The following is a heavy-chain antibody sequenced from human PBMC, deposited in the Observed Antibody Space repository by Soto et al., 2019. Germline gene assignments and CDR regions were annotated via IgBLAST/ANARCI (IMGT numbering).Heavy chain of an antibody. CDR2: IYYSGST. CDR1: GGSISSGGYY. Sequence: SETLSLTCTVSGGSISSGGYYWSWIRQHPGKGLEWIGYIYYSGSTYYNPSLKSRVTISVDTSKNQFSLKLSSVTAADTAVYYCAPNYGGNSAWFEPWGQGTLVTVSS. D-gene: IGHD4-17*01. CDR3: APNYGGNSAWFEP. J-gene: IGHJ5*02. V-gene: IGHV4-31*03.